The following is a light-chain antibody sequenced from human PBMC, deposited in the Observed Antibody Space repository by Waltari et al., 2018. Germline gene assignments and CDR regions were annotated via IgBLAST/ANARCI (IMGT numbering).Light chain of an antibody. V-gene: IGKV1-9*01. CDR1: QGINTY. CDR2: TAS. Sequence: DIQLTQSPSFLSASVGDRVTITCRASQGINTYLAWYQQKPGKAPKVLIYTASTLHTGVPSRFSGSGSGTEFTLTISSLQPEDFATYYCQQRGNWLTFGGGTKVEIK. J-gene: IGKJ4*01. CDR3: QQRGNWLT.